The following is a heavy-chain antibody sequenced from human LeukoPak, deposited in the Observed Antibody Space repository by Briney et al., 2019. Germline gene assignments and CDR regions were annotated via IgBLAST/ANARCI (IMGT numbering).Heavy chain of an antibody. J-gene: IGHJ4*02. D-gene: IGHD4-23*01. CDR2: IWYDGSNK. CDR1: GFTFSSYG. Sequence: PGGSLRLSCAASGFTFSSYGMHWVRQAPGKGLEWVAVIWYDGSNKYYADSVKGRFTISRDNSKNTLYLQMNSLRAEDTAVYYCAKDFSPFYGGNSVAGYWGQGTLVTVSS. CDR3: AKDFSPFYGGNSVAGY. V-gene: IGHV3-33*06.